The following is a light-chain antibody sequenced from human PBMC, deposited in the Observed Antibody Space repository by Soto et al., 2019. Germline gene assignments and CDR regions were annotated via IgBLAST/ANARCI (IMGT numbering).Light chain of an antibody. Sequence: DIVMTQSPDSLAVSLGERAAINCKSSQSVLYSSNNKNYLAWYQQKPGKAPKLLIYAASTLQSGVPSRFSGSGSGTDFTLTISSLQPEDFATYYCQQLNSYPFTFDQGTRLEIK. CDR3: QQLNSYPFT. J-gene: IGKJ5*01. CDR1: QSVLYSSNNKNY. CDR2: AAS. V-gene: IGKV4-1*01.